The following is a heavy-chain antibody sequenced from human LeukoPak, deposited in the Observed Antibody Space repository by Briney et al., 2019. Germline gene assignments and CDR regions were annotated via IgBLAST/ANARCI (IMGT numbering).Heavy chain of an antibody. Sequence: GGSLRLSCAASGFTVSSNEMSWVRQAPGKGLEWVSGITGSGGSTYYADSVKGRFTISRDNSKNTLYLQMNSLRAEDTAIYYCARVLRYCSGGNCYSGGLGYMDVWGKGTTVTISS. V-gene: IGHV3-23*01. J-gene: IGHJ6*03. CDR3: ARVLRYCSGGNCYSGGLGYMDV. D-gene: IGHD2-15*01. CDR1: GFTVSSNE. CDR2: ITGSGGST.